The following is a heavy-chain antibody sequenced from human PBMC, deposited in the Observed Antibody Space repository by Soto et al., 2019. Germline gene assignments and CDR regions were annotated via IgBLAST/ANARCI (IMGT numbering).Heavy chain of an antibody. CDR1: GGTFSSYA. J-gene: IGHJ4*02. CDR3: AGGYCSGGSCPVYYFDY. Sequence: SVKVSCKASGGTFSSYAISWVRQAPGQGLEWMGGIIPIFGTANYAQKFQGRVTITADKSTSTAYMELSSLRSEDTAVYYCAGGYCSGGSCPVYYFDYWGQGTPVTVSS. V-gene: IGHV1-69*06. D-gene: IGHD2-15*01. CDR2: IIPIFGTA.